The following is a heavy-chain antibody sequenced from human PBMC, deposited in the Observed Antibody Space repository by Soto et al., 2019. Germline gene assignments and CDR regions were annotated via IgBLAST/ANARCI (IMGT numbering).Heavy chain of an antibody. CDR3: ALIAGACQYFHX. J-gene: IGHJ4*02. Sequence: VESLKISCQGSGYSFTSYWISWVRQMPGKGLEWMGRIDPSDSYTNYSTSFQGHVNISAYKSISNAYLQWSSLKASDTAMYDCALIAGACQYFHXGGQGTLVTVSX. CDR1: GYSFTSYW. D-gene: IGHD6-19*01. V-gene: IGHV5-10-1*01. CDR2: IDPSDSYT.